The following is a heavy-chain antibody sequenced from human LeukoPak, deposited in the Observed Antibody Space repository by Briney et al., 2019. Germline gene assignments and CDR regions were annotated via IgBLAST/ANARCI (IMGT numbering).Heavy chain of an antibody. CDR2: INQDGSER. D-gene: IGHD3-16*01. CDR3: SRDFVGAEDY. CDR1: GFTFSSHW. J-gene: IGHJ4*02. Sequence: PGGSLRLSCAASGFTFSSHWMTWVRQAPGKGLEWVANINQDGSERYYVDSVKGRFTISRDNAKNSLYLQMNSLRAEDTAVYYCSRDFVGAEDYWGQGTLVTVSS. V-gene: IGHV3-7*01.